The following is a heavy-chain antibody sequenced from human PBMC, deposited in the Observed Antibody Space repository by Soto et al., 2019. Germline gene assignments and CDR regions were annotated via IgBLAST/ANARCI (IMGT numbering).Heavy chain of an antibody. CDR3: AKDLGYDGSGIEI. CDR1: GFTFSNYG. J-gene: IGHJ4*02. D-gene: IGHD3-10*01. Sequence: LQLVESGGGLVKPGGSLRLSCAASGFTFSNYGMSWVRQAPGKGLEWVSATSGSGDTTYYADSVKGRFTISRDNSKNTLYVQMNSLRAEDTAVYYCAKDLGYDGSGIEIWGQGTLVTVSP. CDR2: TSGSGDTT. V-gene: IGHV3-23*04.